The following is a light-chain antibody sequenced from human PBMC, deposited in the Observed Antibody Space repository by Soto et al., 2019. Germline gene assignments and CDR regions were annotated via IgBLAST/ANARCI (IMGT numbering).Light chain of an antibody. CDR2: DAS. Sequence: IVLTQSPGTLSLSPGERVTLSCRASQSVTTRLAWYQHKPGQAPRLLIYDASSRATGIPDRFSGSGSGTDFTLTIGRLEPEDSAVYYCQQYGSSPVTFGQGTRLEIK. CDR3: QQYGSSPVT. CDR1: QSVTTR. J-gene: IGKJ5*01. V-gene: IGKV3-20*01.